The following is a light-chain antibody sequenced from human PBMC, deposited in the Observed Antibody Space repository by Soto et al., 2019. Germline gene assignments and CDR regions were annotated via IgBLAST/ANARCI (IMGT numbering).Light chain of an antibody. CDR2: EVT. Sequence: QSALTQPASVSGSPGQSITISCTGTSSDVGGYNYVSWYQQHPGKAPKIIIYEVTNRPSGVSNRFSGSNSGNTASLTISGLQAEDDADYYCSSFTSRFTFNYIFGTGTKLTVL. V-gene: IGLV2-14*01. J-gene: IGLJ1*01. CDR1: SSDVGGYNY. CDR3: SSFTSRFTFNYI.